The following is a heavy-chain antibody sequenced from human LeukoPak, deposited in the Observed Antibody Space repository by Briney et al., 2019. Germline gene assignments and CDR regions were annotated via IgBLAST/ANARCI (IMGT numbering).Heavy chain of an antibody. CDR1: GFTFSSYA. J-gene: IGHJ4*02. Sequence: GGSLRLSCAASGFTFSSYAMSWVRQAPGKGLEWVSAISGSGGSTYYADTVKGRFTISRDNAKNSLYLQMNSLRAEDTAGYYCARGHGYYDSSGDARAIAYWGQGTLVTVSS. V-gene: IGHV3-23*01. CDR3: ARGHGYYDSSGDARAIAY. CDR2: ISGSGGST. D-gene: IGHD3-22*01.